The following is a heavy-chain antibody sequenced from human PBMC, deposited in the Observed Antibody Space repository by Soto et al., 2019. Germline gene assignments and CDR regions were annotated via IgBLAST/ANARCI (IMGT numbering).Heavy chain of an antibody. CDR2: INHSGST. V-gene: IGHV4-34*01. CDR1: GGSFSGYY. Sequence: SETLSLTCTVYGGSFSGYYWSWIRQPPGKGLESIGEINHSGSTNYNPSLKSRVTISVDTSKNQFSLKLSSVTAAGAAVYYCARRRVRRTPGCGYYCCDIDVWGQGSTGNVS. D-gene: IGHD3-22*01. CDR3: ARRRVRRTPGCGYYCCDIDV. J-gene: IGHJ6*02.